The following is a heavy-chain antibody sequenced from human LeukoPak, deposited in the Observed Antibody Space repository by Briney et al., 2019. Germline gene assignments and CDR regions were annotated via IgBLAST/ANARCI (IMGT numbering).Heavy chain of an antibody. J-gene: IGHJ6*03. V-gene: IGHV4-4*07. CDR2: IYTSGST. Sequence: PSETLSLTCTVSGGSISSYYWSWIRQHAGKGLEWIGRIYTSGSTNYNPSLKSRVTMSVDTSKNQFSLKLSSVTAADTAVYYCARVVPAAIHYYYYMDVWGKGTTVTVSS. D-gene: IGHD2-2*01. CDR1: GGSISSYY. CDR3: ARVVPAAIHYYYYMDV.